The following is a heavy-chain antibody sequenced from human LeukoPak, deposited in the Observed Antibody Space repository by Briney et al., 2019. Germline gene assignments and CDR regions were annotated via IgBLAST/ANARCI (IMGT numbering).Heavy chain of an antibody. D-gene: IGHD4-17*01. V-gene: IGHV1-18*01. CDR3: ARELPDGTVTRGYFDY. J-gene: IGHJ4*02. Sequence: GASVKVSCKASGYTFTSYGISWVRQAPGQGLEWMGWISAYNGNTNYAQKLQGRVTMTTDTSTSTAYMELRSLRSDDTAVYYCARELPDGTVTRGYFDYWGQGTLVTVSS. CDR1: GYTFTSYG. CDR2: ISAYNGNT.